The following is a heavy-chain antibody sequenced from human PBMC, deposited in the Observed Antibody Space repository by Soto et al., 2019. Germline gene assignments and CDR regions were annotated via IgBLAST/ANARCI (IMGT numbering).Heavy chain of an antibody. J-gene: IGHJ4*02. CDR3: AHRRCSGGSCYFDY. Sequence: SGPTLVNPTETLTLTCTFSGFSLSTSGVGVGWIRQPPGKALEWLGMIYWNVEKRYSPSLMNRLTIAKDTSKNQVVLTLTDTDPADTATYYCAHRRCSGGSCYFDYWGQGTLVTVSS. CDR1: GFSLSTSGVG. CDR2: IYWNVEK. D-gene: IGHD2-15*01. V-gene: IGHV2-5*01.